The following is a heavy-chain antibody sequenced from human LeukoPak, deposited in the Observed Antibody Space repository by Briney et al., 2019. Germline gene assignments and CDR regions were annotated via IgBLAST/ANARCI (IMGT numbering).Heavy chain of an antibody. D-gene: IGHD3-9*01. CDR1: GFTFSSYA. J-gene: IGHJ4*02. CDR2: ISGSGGST. Sequence: PGGSLRLSCAASGFTFSSYAMSWVRQAPGRGLEWVSAISGSGGSTYFADSVRGRFTISRDNSKNTLYLQMNSLRAEDTAVYYCAKYDILTPFDYWGQGTLVTVSS. V-gene: IGHV3-23*01. CDR3: AKYDILTPFDY.